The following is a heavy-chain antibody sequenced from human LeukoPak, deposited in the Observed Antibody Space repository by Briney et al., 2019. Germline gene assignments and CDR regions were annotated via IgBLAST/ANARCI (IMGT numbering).Heavy chain of an antibody. D-gene: IGHD3-3*01. Sequence: GGSLRLSCTASGFTFGDYAMSWVRQAPGKGLEWVGFIRSKAYGGTTEYAASVKGRFTIPRDDSKSIAYLQMNSLKTEDTAVYYCTKTEWRDDWYFDLLGRGTLVTGSS. CDR2: IRSKAYGGTT. CDR1: GFTFGDYA. J-gene: IGHJ2*01. CDR3: TKTEWRDDWYFDL. V-gene: IGHV3-49*04.